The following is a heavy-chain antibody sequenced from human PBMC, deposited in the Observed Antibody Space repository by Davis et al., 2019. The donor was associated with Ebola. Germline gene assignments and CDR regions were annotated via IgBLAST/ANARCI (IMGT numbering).Heavy chain of an antibody. Sequence: PGGSLRLSCAASGFTVSGNYMSWVRQAPGKGLEWVSLIYSGGSTYYADSVKGRFTISRDNSKNTLYLQMNSLRADDTAVYYCARDVAGRAGYWGQGTLVTVSS. J-gene: IGHJ4*02. CDR3: ARDVAGRAGY. V-gene: IGHV3-53*01. CDR1: GFTVSGNY. CDR2: IYSGGST. D-gene: IGHD1-14*01.